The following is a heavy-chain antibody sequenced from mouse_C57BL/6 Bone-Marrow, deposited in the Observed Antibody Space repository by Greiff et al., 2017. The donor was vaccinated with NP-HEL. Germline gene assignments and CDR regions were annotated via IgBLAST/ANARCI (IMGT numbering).Heavy chain of an antibody. J-gene: IGHJ4*01. CDR3: VRDRGFGPDYYAIDY. CDR1: GFTFNTYA. V-gene: IGHV10-3*01. CDR2: LRSKSSNYAT. D-gene: IGHD3-1*01. Sequence: EAGGGLVQPKGSLKLSCAASGFTFNTYAMHWVRQAPGKGLEWVARLRSKSSNYATYYADSVKDRFTISRDDSQSMLYLQMNNLKTEDTAMYYAVRDRGFGPDYYAIDYWGQGTSVTVSS.